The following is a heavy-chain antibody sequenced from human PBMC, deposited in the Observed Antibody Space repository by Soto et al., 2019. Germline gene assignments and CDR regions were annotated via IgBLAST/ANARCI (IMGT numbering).Heavy chain of an antibody. J-gene: IGHJ6*02. Sequence: ASVKVSCKASGYTFTSYAMHWVRQAPGQRLEWMGWINAGNGNTKYSQKFQGRVTITRDTSASTAYMELSSLRSEDTAVYYCARDIESVTAKHFFYYYAMDVWGQGTTVTVSS. D-gene: IGHD2-8*01. CDR1: GYTFTSYA. CDR3: ARDIESVTAKHFFYYYAMDV. V-gene: IGHV1-3*01. CDR2: INAGNGNT.